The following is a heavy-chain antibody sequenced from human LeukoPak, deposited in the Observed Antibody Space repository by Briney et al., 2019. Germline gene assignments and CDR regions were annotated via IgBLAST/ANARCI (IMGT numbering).Heavy chain of an antibody. D-gene: IGHD3-10*01. V-gene: IGHV3-30*02. CDR2: IRYDGSNK. Sequence: GGSLRLSCAASGFTFSSYGMHWVHQAPGKGLEWVAFIRYDGSNKYYADSVKGRFTISRDNSKNTLYLQMNSLRAEDTAVYYCAKDSSNRGVRGVITYWGQGTLVTLSS. J-gene: IGHJ4*02. CDR3: AKDSSNRGVRGVITY. CDR1: GFTFSSYG.